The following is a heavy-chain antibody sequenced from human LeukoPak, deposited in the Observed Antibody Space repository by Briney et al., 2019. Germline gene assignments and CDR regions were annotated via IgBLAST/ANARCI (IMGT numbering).Heavy chain of an antibody. CDR2: INPSDGAT. Sequence: ASVKVSCKASGYTFTKYYIHWVRQAPGQGLEWMGMINPSDGATTYAQTFQGRVTMTRDMSTTTVHMDLRSLRSEDTAVFFCAREQSGGLSGNLGGSFASYYTYYYMDVWGRGTTVTVS. D-gene: IGHD1-26*01. J-gene: IGHJ6*03. V-gene: IGHV1-46*01. CDR3: AREQSGGLSGNLGGSFASYYTYYYMDV. CDR1: GYTFTKYY.